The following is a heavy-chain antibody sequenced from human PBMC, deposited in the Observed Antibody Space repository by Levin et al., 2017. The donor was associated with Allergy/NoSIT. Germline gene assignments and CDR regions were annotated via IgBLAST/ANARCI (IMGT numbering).Heavy chain of an antibody. CDR1: GGSISSSSYY. V-gene: IGHV4-39*01. J-gene: IGHJ4*02. Sequence: SQTLSLTCTVSGGSISSSSYYWGWIRQPPGKGLEWIGSIYYSGSTYYNPSLKSRVTISVDTSKNQFSLKLSSVTAADTAVYYCARPRSGYSSGWYASHFDYWGQGTLVTVSS. CDR3: ARPRSGYSSGWYASHFDY. CDR2: IYYSGST. D-gene: IGHD6-19*01.